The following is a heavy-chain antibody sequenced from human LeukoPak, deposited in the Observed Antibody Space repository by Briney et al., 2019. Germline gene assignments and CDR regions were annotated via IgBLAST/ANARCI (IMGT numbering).Heavy chain of an antibody. D-gene: IGHD3-3*01. J-gene: IGHJ6*02. Sequence: ASVKVSCKASGYTFTSYDINWVRQATGQGLEWMGWMNPNSGNTGYAQKFQGRVTMTRNTSISTAYMELSSLRSEDTAVYYCARVPSTYYDFWSGIRGPYYYYYGMDVWGQGTTVTVSS. CDR1: GYTFTSYD. CDR2: MNPNSGNT. CDR3: ARVPSTYYDFWSGIRGPYYYYYGMDV. V-gene: IGHV1-8*01.